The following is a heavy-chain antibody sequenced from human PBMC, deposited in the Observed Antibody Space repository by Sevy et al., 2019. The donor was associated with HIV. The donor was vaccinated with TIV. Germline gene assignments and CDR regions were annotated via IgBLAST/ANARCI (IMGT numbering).Heavy chain of an antibody. CDR1: GSTFSSST. CDR2: ISSSSTYI. V-gene: IGHV3-21*01. J-gene: IGHJ6*02. Sequence: GGSLRLSCAASGSTFSSSTMNWVRQAPGKGLEWVSSISSSSTYIYYADSLKGRFTSSRDNAKNSLYLQMNSLRAEDTAVYYCAKEVRSYYYYYGMDVWGLGTTVTVSS. CDR3: AKEVRSYYYYYGMDV.